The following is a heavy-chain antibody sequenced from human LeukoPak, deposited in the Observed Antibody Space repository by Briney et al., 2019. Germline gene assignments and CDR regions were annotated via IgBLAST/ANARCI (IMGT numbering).Heavy chain of an antibody. J-gene: IGHJ6*04. CDR3: ARDGGYGMDV. Sequence: GGSLRLSCAASGFTFSSYSMNWVRQAPGKGLEWVSSISSSSSYIYYAASVKGRFTISRDNAKNSLYLQMNSLRAEDTAVYYCARDGGYGMDVWGKGTTVTVSS. CDR2: ISSSSSYI. V-gene: IGHV3-21*01. CDR1: GFTFSSYS. D-gene: IGHD3-16*01.